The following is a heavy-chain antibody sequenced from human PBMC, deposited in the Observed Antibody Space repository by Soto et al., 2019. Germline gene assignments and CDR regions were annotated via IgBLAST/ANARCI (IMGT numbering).Heavy chain of an antibody. CDR2: IYDSGST. D-gene: IGHD6-19*01. CDR1: GGSISSYY. CDR3: ARDYSSGWQRWFEP. Sequence: SETLSLTCTVSGGSISSYYWSWIRQPPGKGLEWIGYIYDSGSTKYNPSLKSRVTILVDTSKNQFSLKLSSVTAADTAVYYCARDYSSGWQRWFEPWGQGTLVTVSS. J-gene: IGHJ5*01. V-gene: IGHV4-59*01.